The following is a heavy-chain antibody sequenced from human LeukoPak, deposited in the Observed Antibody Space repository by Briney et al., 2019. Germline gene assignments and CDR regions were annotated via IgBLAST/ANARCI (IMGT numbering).Heavy chain of an antibody. J-gene: IGHJ5*02. CDR3: ARGSGYCSGGSCYKVWFDP. Sequence: ASVKVSCKASGYTFTSYDINWVRQATGQGLEWMGWMNPNSGNTGYAQKFQGRVTMTRNTSISTAYMELTSLRSEDTAVYYCARGSGYCSGGSCYKVWFDPWGQGTLVTVSS. CDR2: MNPNSGNT. V-gene: IGHV1-8*01. CDR1: GYTFTSYD. D-gene: IGHD2-15*01.